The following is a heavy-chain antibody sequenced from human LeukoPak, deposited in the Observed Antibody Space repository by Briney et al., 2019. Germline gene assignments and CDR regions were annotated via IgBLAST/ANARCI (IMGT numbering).Heavy chain of an antibody. Sequence: GGSLRLSCAVSGFTFSTYWMNWVRQAPGKGPEWVANIKPDGSEKFYVDSVKGRFTVSRDNAKNLLYLQMNSLRAEDTAVYYCAKFLPGGGTDPFDYWGQGTLVTVSS. V-gene: IGHV3-7*03. CDR1: GFTFSTYW. CDR2: IKPDGSEK. D-gene: IGHD1-1*01. J-gene: IGHJ4*02. CDR3: AKFLPGGGTDPFDY.